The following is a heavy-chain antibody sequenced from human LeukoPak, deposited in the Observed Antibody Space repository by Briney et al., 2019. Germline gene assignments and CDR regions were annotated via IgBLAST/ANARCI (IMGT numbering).Heavy chain of an antibody. Sequence: ASVKVSCKASGGTFSSYAISWVRQAPGQGLEWMGGIIPIFGTANYAQKFQGRVTITADESTSTAYMELSSLRSEDTAVYYCARDEAKTDIVVVPAAIRRGYGMDVWGQGTTVTVSS. CDR1: GGTFSSYA. J-gene: IGHJ6*02. CDR3: ARDEAKTDIVVVPAAIRRGYGMDV. D-gene: IGHD2-2*01. CDR2: IIPIFGTA. V-gene: IGHV1-69*13.